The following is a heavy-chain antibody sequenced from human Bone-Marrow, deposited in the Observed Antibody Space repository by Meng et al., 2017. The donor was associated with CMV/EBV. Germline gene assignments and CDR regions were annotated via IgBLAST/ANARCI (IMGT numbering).Heavy chain of an antibody. CDR2: INHSGGT. CDR1: GGSFSGYY. J-gene: IGHJ6*02. D-gene: IGHD4-11*01. V-gene: IGHV4-34*01. CDR3: ARGYSNYRYYYGMDV. Sequence: SCAVYGGSFSGYYWSWIRQPPGKGLEWIGEINHSGGTNYNPSLKSRVTISVDTPKNQFSLKLSSVTAADTAVYYCARGYSNYRYYYGMDVWGQGTTVTVSS.